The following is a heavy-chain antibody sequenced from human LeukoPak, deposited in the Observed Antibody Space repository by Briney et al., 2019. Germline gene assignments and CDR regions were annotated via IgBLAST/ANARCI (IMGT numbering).Heavy chain of an antibody. J-gene: IGHJ4*02. D-gene: IGHD6-19*01. CDR2: ISSSGSTI. CDR3: ARTAVAGSYYFDY. CDR1: GFTFSDYY. Sequence: GGSLRVSCAASGFTFSDYYMSWIRQAPGKGLEWVSYISSSGSTIYYADSVKGRFTISRDNAKNSLYLQMNSLRAEDTAVYYCARTAVAGSYYFDYWGQGTLVTVSS. V-gene: IGHV3-11*01.